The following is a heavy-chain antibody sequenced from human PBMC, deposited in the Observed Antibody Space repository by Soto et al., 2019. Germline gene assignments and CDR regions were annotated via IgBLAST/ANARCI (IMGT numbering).Heavy chain of an antibody. D-gene: IGHD2-15*01. CDR3: ARDYGYCSGGSCYSNYYGMDV. J-gene: IGHJ6*02. V-gene: IGHV1-46*01. Sequence: ALVQDPCQATGFKLTSFYLHWLRLIKGQGLEWMGIINPSGGSTSYAQKFQGRVTMTRDTSTSTVYMELSSLRSEDTAVYYCARDYGYCSGGSCYSNYYGMDVWGQGTSVTVSS. CDR1: GFKLTSFY. CDR2: INPSGGST.